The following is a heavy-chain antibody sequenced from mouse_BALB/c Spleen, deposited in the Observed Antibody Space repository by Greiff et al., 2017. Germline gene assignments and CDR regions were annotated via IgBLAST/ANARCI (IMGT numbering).Heavy chain of an antibody. CDR2: IYPGDGDT. V-gene: IGHV1-87*01. J-gene: IGHJ2*01. CDR1: GYTFTSYW. CDR3: ARWYGNYVDY. Sequence: QVQLQQSGAELARPGDSVKLSCKASGYTFTSYWMQWVKQRPGQGLEWIGAIYPGDGDTRYTQKFKGKATLTADKSSSTAYMQLSSLASEDSAVYYCARWYGNYVDYWGQGTTLTVSS. D-gene: IGHD2-10*02.